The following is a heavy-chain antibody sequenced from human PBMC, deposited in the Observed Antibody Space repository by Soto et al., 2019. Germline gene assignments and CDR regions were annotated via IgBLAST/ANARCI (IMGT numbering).Heavy chain of an antibody. CDR3: ARDMGLSGYSSEFDY. V-gene: IGHV3-7*01. Sequence: EGQFVESGGDLVQPGGSPRPLFCTPGFGLCQFLNNLGRESSGEGLEWVAIMNQDGSKRYYGASVMGRFTISRDNGKNSLYLQMNSLRDDDTAVYFCARDMGLSGYSSEFDYWGLGTRVTVTS. CDR2: MNQDGSKR. J-gene: IGHJ4*02. D-gene: IGHD5-12*01. CDR1: FGLCQFL.